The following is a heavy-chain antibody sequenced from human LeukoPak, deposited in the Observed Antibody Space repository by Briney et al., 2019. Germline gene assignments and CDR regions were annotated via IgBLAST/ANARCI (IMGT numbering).Heavy chain of an antibody. CDR2: IYSSGTT. D-gene: IGHD2/OR15-2a*01. CDR1: GFTINNTY. Sequence: PGGSLRLSCAASGFTINNTYMTLVRQAPGKGLEWVSVIYSSGTTYYSDSVKGRFAISRDNSKNILYLQMNSLRADDTAVYYCARVSTWGQGALVTVSS. V-gene: IGHV3-66*02. CDR3: ARVST. J-gene: IGHJ4*02.